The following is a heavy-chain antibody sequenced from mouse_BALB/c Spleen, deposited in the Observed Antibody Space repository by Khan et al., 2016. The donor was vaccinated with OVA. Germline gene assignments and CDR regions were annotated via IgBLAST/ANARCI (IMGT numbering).Heavy chain of an antibody. V-gene: IGHV1-53*01. CDR3: TRSGYGSFAY. D-gene: IGHD2-2*01. CDR1: GYTFTSYY. CDR2: INPSNGDT. Sequence: VQLQESGAELVKPGASVRLSCKASGYTFTSYYLYWVKQRPGQGLEWIGDINPSNGDTNFNEKFKSKATLNVDKSSSTAYIHFNSLTSEDSAVYYCTRSGYGSFAYWGQGTLVTVSA. J-gene: IGHJ3*01.